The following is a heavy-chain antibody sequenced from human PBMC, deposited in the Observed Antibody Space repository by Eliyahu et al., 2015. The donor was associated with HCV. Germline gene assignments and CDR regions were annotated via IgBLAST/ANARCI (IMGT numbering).Heavy chain of an antibody. J-gene: IGHJ4*02. CDR2: IYSGGST. Sequence: EVQLVESGGGLIQPGGSLRLSCAASGFTVSXNYMSWVRQAPGKGLEWVSVIYSGGSTYYADSVKGRFTISRDNSKNTLYLQMNSLRAEDTAVYYCARDYYYDSSGQYAELGDYWGQGTLVTVSS. CDR3: ARDYYYDSSGQYAELGDY. CDR1: GFTVSXNY. D-gene: IGHD3-22*01. V-gene: IGHV3-53*01.